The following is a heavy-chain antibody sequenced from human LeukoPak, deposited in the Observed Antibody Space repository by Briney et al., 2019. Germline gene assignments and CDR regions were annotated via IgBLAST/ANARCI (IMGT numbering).Heavy chain of an antibody. V-gene: IGHV1-18*01. J-gene: IGHJ3*02. Sequence: AASVKVSCKPSRYTFTRYGIRWVRQAPRQGLEWMGWISAYNGNTNYAQKLQGRVTMTTDTSTSPAYMELRSLRADDTAVYYCARDEWELPRAFDIWGQGTMVTVSS. CDR3: ARDEWELPRAFDI. CDR2: ISAYNGNT. D-gene: IGHD1-26*01. CDR1: RYTFTRYG.